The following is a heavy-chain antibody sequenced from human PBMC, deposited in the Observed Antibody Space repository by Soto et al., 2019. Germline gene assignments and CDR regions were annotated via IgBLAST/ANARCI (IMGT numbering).Heavy chain of an antibody. D-gene: IGHD3-9*01. J-gene: IGHJ4*02. CDR3: ANLRYFDWLQMDFDY. V-gene: IGHV3-23*01. CDR2: ISGSGGST. Sequence: GGSLRLSCTASGFTFSSYAMSWVRQAPGKGLEWVSGISGSGGSTYYADSVKGRFTISRDNSKNTLYLQMNSLRADDTAVYYCANLRYFDWLQMDFDYWGQGTLVTVSS. CDR1: GFTFSSYA.